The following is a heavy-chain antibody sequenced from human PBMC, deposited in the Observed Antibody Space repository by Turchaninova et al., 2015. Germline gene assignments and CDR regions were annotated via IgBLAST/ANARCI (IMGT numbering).Heavy chain of an antibody. Sequence: EVQLVEFGGGLILQGGSLRLSGETSGFTFGQFAVNWLRQAPGKGLEWVVFIISHIYGGTTEYAAFVKGRFSISRDDSKSVAYLQMNSLKSEDTAVYYCSGDIWNPSYFEYWGQGTLVTVSS. CDR1: GFTFGQFA. CDR2: IISHIYGGTT. V-gene: IGHV3-49*03. D-gene: IGHD1-1*01. J-gene: IGHJ4*02. CDR3: SGDIWNPSYFEY.